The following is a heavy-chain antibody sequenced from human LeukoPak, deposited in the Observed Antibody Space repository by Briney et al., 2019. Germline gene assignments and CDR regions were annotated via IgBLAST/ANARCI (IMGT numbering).Heavy chain of an antibody. CDR2: INSDGINT. CDR1: GFTFSNYW. J-gene: IGHJ5*02. Sequence: GGSLRLSCAASGFTFSNYWMHWVRQAPGKGLVWVSRINSDGINTSYADSVKGRFTISRDNAKNTLNLQMNSLRAEDTAVYYCARPPYCSGGSCFYANWFDPWGQGTLVTASS. V-gene: IGHV3-74*01. CDR3: ARPPYCSGGSCFYANWFDP. D-gene: IGHD2-15*01.